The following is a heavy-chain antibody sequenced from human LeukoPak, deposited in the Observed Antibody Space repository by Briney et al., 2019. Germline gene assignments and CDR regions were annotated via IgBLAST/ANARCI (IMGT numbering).Heavy chain of an antibody. Sequence: SEILSLTCTVSGGSIISSSYYWGWIRQPPGKGLEWIGSIYYSGSTYYNPSLKSRVTISIDTSKKHFSLKLSSVTAADTAVYYCARQPLGMVGALYYFDYWGQGTLVTVSS. CDR3: ARQPLGMVGALYYFDY. CDR2: IYYSGST. V-gene: IGHV4-39*01. CDR1: GGSIISSSYY. D-gene: IGHD1-26*01. J-gene: IGHJ4*02.